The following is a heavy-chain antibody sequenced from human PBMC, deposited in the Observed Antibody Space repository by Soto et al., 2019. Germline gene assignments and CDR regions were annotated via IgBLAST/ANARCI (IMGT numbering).Heavy chain of an antibody. Sequence: GGSLRLSCAASGFTFSSYSMNWVRQAPGKGLEWVSYISSSSSTIYYADSVKGRFTISRDNAKNSLYLQMNSLRDEDTAVYYCARRMSRIAVAGTAGGFDPWGQGTLVTVS. J-gene: IGHJ5*02. D-gene: IGHD6-19*01. CDR3: ARRMSRIAVAGTAGGFDP. CDR1: GFTFSSYS. V-gene: IGHV3-48*02. CDR2: ISSSSSTI.